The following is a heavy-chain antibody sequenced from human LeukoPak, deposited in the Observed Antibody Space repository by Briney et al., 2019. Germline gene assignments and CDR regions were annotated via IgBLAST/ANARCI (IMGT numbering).Heavy chain of an antibody. V-gene: IGHV4-59*01. J-gene: IGHJ4*02. CDR3: ATFPRSSSWYYFDY. CDR1: GGSISSYY. D-gene: IGHD6-13*01. CDR2: IYYSGST. Sequence: PSETLSLTCTVSGGSISSYYWSWIRQPPGKGLEWIGYIYYSGSTNYNPSLKSRVTISVDTSKNQFSLKLSSVTAADTAVYYCATFPRSSSWYYFDYWGQGTLVTASS.